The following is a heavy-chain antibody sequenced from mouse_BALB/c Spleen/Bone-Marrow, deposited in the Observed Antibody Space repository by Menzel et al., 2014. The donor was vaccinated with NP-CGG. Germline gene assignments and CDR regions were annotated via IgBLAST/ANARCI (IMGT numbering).Heavy chain of an antibody. D-gene: IGHD2-10*02. V-gene: IGHV5-6-4*01. CDR1: GFTFSSSI. J-gene: IGHJ2*01. CDR2: ISTGGTYA. Sequence: DVMLVESGGGLVKPGGSLKLSCSATGFTFSSSIMSWVRRTPEKRLEWVATISTGGTYAYYPDSVKGRFTISRDNAKNTLYLQMSSLRSEDTAMYYCSRGYGNCFDYWGQGTTLTVSS. CDR3: SRGYGNCFDY.